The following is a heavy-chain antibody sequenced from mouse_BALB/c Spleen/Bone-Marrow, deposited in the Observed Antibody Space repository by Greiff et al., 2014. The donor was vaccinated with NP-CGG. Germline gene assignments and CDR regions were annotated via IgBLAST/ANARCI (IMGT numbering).Heavy chain of an antibody. D-gene: IGHD4-1*01. CDR3: TRGRAWDFDY. J-gene: IGHJ2*01. V-gene: IGHV1S81*02. CDR2: INPSNGGT. Sequence: LVESGAELVKPGASVKLSCKASGYTFTSYYMYWVKQRPGQGLEWIGEINPSNGGTNFNEKFKSRATLTVDKSSSTACMQLSSLTSEDSAVYYCTRGRAWDFDYWGQGTTLTVSS. CDR1: GYTFTSYY.